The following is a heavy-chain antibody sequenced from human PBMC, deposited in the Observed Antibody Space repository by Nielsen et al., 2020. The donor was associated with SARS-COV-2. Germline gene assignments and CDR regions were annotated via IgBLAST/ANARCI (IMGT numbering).Heavy chain of an antibody. CDR3: ARNYDFWSGYYRLDY. D-gene: IGHD3-3*01. CDR2: IIPIFGTA. J-gene: IGHJ4*02. CDR1: GGTFSSYA. Sequence: SVKVSCKASGGTFSSYAISWVRQAPGQGLEWMGGIIPIFGTANYAQKFQGRVTITADESTSTAYMELSSLRSKDTAVYYCARNYDFWSGYYRLDYWGQGTLVTVSS. V-gene: IGHV1-69*13.